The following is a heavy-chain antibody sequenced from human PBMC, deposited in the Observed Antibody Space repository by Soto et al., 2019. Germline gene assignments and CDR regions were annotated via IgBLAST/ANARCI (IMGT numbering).Heavy chain of an antibody. CDR2: ISGSDAGT. D-gene: IGHD2-2*01. CDR3: TKDPCTRSSCDFDF. Sequence: EVQLLESGGGLVQPGGSLRLSCEASGFTFSSHAMSWVRQAPGKGLEWVSAISGSDAGTFDADSARGRFTISRDNSKNTLYLHMTSLRVEDTAIYYCTKDPCTRSSCDFDFWGQGSLVTVSS. J-gene: IGHJ4*02. V-gene: IGHV3-23*01. CDR1: GFTFSSHA.